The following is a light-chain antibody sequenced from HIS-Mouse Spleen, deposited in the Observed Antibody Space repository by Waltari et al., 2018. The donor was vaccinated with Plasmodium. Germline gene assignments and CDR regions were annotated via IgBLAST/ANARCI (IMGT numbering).Light chain of an antibody. V-gene: IGKV3-11*01. CDR3: QQRSNWLT. CDR2: DAS. J-gene: IGKJ4*01. CDR1: QSVSSY. Sequence: EIVLTQSPATLSLSPGERATLSCRASQSVSSYLAWYQQKPGQAPRLLIYDASNRATGIPARFSSSGSGTDFILTISSLEPEDFAVYYCQQRSNWLTFGGGTKVEIK.